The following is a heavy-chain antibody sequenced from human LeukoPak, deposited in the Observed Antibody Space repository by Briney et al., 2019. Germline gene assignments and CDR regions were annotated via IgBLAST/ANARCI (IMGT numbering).Heavy chain of an antibody. CDR2: ISSSSSYI. V-gene: IGHV3-21*01. CDR3: ARDLPNSSGWYSRGGGAFDI. Sequence: PGGSLRLSCAASGFTFSSYSMSWVRQAPGKGLEWVSSISSSSSYIYYADSVKGRFTISRDNAKNSLYLQMNSLRAEDTAVYYCARDLPNSSGWYSRGGGAFDIWGQGTMVTVSS. CDR1: GFTFSSYS. J-gene: IGHJ3*02. D-gene: IGHD6-19*01.